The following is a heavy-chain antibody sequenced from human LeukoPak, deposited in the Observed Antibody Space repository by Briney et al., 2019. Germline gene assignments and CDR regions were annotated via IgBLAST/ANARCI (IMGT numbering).Heavy chain of an antibody. Sequence: PSETLSLTCTVSGGSVSSGSYDWGWSRQPRGKGLEWIGYIYYSGSTNYNPSLKSRFTISVDTSKNHFSLQLRSLPAADPAVYYCASREIPSYDFWSGGNYYYGMDVWGQGTTVTVSS. V-gene: IGHV4-61*03. CDR1: GGSVSSGSYD. J-gene: IGHJ6*02. CDR3: ASREIPSYDFWSGGNYYYGMDV. D-gene: IGHD3-3*01. CDR2: IYYSGST.